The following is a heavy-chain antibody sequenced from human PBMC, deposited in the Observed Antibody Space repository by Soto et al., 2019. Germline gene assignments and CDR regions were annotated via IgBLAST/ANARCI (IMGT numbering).Heavy chain of an antibody. V-gene: IGHV3-23*01. CDR2: ISGSGDST. Sequence: PVGSLRLSCASSVCTFSSYAMSWVRHSPGKWLEWVSAISGSGDSTYYADSVKGRFTISRDNSKNTLYLQMNSLRAEDTAVYYCAKDYRTVAARSNYFDYGGQGTRVTVCS. D-gene: IGHD6-6*01. CDR1: VCTFSSYA. CDR3: AKDYRTVAARSNYFDY. J-gene: IGHJ4*02.